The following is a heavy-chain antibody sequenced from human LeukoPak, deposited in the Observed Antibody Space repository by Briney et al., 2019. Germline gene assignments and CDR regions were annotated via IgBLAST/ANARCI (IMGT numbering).Heavy chain of an antibody. D-gene: IGHD5-24*01. J-gene: IGHJ3*02. CDR1: GDSISSGSYY. CDR3: ARDGYINDAFDI. CDR2: IYTTGTT. V-gene: IGHV4-61*02. Sequence: SETLSLTCTVSGDSISSGSYYWTWIRQPAGEGLEWIGRIYTTGTTKYNPSLQRRVTISLDTSKNQFSLNLDSMTAADTAVYYCARDGYINDAFDIWGQGTMVIVSS.